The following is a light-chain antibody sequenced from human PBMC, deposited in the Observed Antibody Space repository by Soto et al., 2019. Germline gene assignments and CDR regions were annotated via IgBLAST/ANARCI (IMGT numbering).Light chain of an antibody. V-gene: IGLV2-8*01. Sequence: QSVLTQPPSASGSPGQSVTISCSGTSSDVGGYDYVSWYQQHPGKAPKVLIYGVTKWSSGVPDRFSGSKSGYTAYLTVSGLQAEDEADYYCSSYAGSTNIVFGTGTKLTVL. CDR1: SSDVGGYDY. CDR2: GVT. J-gene: IGLJ1*01. CDR3: SSYAGSTNIV.